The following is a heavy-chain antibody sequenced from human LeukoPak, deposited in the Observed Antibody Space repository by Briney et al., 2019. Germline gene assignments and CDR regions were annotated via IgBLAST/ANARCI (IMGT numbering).Heavy chain of an antibody. D-gene: IGHD3-22*01. CDR1: GFIFRRYG. Sequence: GGSLSLFCAASGFIFRRYGMHWVRQAPGKGLEYVSAISSNGGRTYYANSVKSRFTISRDNSRNTLYLQMGSLRAEDMAVYYCATYYYDSGGFHFHHWGQGTLVTVSS. J-gene: IGHJ1*01. V-gene: IGHV3-64*01. CDR2: ISSNGGRT. CDR3: ATYYYDSGGFHFHH.